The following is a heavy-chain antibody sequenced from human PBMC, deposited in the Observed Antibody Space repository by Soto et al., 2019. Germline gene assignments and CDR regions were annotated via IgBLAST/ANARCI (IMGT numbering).Heavy chain of an antibody. V-gene: IGHV4-59*01. D-gene: IGHD3-16*01. J-gene: IGHJ3*02. CDR3: ARSLWARDAFDI. CDR1: GGSISSYY. CDR2: IYYSGST. Sequence: SETLSLTCTVSGGSISSYYWSWIRQPPGKGLEWIGYIYYSGSTNYNPSLKSRVTISVDTSKNQFSLKLSSVTAADTAVYYCARSLWARDAFDIWGQGTMVTVSS.